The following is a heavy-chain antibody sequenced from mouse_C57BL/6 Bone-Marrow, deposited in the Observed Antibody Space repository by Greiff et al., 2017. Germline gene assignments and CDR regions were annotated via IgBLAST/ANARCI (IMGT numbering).Heavy chain of an antibody. CDR1: GYTFTEYT. CDR2: FYPGSGSI. V-gene: IGHV1-62-2*01. D-gene: IGHD1-1*01. Sequence: QVQLKESGAELVKPGASVKLSCKASGYTFTEYTIHWVKQRSGQGLEWIGWFYPGSGSIKYNEKFKDKATLTEDKSSIAVYMELSSLTSEDSAVYVCAGHDGGYYGFYFDYGDRGTALTVTS. J-gene: IGHJ2*01. CDR3: AGHDGGYYGFYFDY.